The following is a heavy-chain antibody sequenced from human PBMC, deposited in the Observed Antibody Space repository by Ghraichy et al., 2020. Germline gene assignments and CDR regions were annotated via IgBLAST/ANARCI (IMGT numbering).Heavy chain of an antibody. V-gene: IGHV4-30-4*01. CDR2: IYSSGST. Sequence: TLSLTCTVSGGSISSGDYYWSWIRRPPGKGLEWIGYIYSSGSTRYNPSLMSRLTISVDTSKNQFSLQLSSVTAADTAVYYCARGGIHAAPGDSWGQGTLVTVSS. CDR3: ARGGIHAAPGDS. J-gene: IGHJ4*02. CDR1: GGSISSGDYY. D-gene: IGHD3-16*01.